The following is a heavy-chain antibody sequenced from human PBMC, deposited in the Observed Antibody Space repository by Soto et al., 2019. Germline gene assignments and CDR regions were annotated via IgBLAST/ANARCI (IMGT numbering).Heavy chain of an antibody. Sequence: GGSLRLSCAASGFTFSSYGMHWVRQAPGKGLEWVAVISYDGSNKYYADSVKGRFTISRDNSKNTLYLQMNSLRAEDTAVYYCAKDDVITIFGVAPTPDYWGQGTLVTVSS. V-gene: IGHV3-30*18. J-gene: IGHJ4*02. CDR3: AKDDVITIFGVAPTPDY. CDR1: GFTFSSYG. CDR2: ISYDGSNK. D-gene: IGHD3-3*01.